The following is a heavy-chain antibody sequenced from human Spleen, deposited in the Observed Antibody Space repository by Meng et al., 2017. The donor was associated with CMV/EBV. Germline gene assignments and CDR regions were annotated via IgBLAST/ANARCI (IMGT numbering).Heavy chain of an antibody. CDR2: IIPIFGTA. J-gene: IGHJ4*02. V-gene: IGHV1-69*06. CDR1: GGTFSSYA. CDR3: AREGGYSYDYDY. D-gene: IGHD5-18*01. Sequence: SVKVSCKASGGTFSSYAISWVRQAPGQGLEWMGGIIPIFGTANYAQKFQGRVTITADKSTSTAYMELSSLRSEDTAVYYCAREGGYSYDYDYWGQGTLVTVSS.